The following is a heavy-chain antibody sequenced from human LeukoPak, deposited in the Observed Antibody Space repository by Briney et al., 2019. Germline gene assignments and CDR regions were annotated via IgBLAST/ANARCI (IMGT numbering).Heavy chain of an antibody. CDR2: IYYSGST. V-gene: IGHV4-59*01. J-gene: IGHJ4*02. D-gene: IGHD6-19*01. Sequence: SETLSLTCTVSGGSISSYYWSWIRQPPGKGLEWIGYIYYSGSTNYNPSLKSRVTISVDTSKNQFSLKLSSETAADTAVYYCAREGAVAGTDGVDYWGQGTLVTVSS. CDR3: AREGAVAGTDGVDY. CDR1: GGSISSYY.